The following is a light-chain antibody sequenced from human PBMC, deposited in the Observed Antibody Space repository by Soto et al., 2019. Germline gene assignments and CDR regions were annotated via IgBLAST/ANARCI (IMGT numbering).Light chain of an antibody. V-gene: IGKV3-11*01. CDR2: DAS. J-gene: IGKJ5*01. CDR3: QQRNVWPPIT. Sequence: DIVLTQSPGPLSLSPGERATLSCRASQSIRTSLAWYQQKPGQAPRLVIFDASNRANGVPARFGGSGSGTDFTLTINSLEPEDFAVYYCQQRNVWPPITFGQGTRLEIK. CDR1: QSIRTS.